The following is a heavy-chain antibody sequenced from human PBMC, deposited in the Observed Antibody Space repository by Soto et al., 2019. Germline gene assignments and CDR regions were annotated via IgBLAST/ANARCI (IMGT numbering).Heavy chain of an antibody. J-gene: IGHJ6*02. V-gene: IGHV4-61*01. CDR1: GVSVSSGSYY. Sequence: QMQLQESGPGLVNPSETLSLTCTVSGVSVSSGSYYWTWIRQPPGKGLEWIGYIYYSGSTNYNPSLKSRITRSLDTSNIQCSLKLNSVTTADTAVYYCASELMGGRSGVDVWGQGTTVIVSS. D-gene: IGHD2-15*01. CDR3: ASELMGGRSGVDV. CDR2: IYYSGST.